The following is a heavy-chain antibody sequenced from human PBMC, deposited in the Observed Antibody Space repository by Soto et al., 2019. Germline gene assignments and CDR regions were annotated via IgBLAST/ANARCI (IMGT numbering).Heavy chain of an antibody. Sequence: SVKVSGKPSGGIFTNYAFTWVRQAPGQRLEWMGGPIPLFGTANYAQKFQGRVTITADKSTTTVYLEVSSLRSEDTALYYCSAYCSSSNCPAADDYWGQGTQVTVSS. CDR2: PIPLFGTA. J-gene: IGHJ4*02. CDR1: GGIFTNYA. CDR3: SAYCSSSNCPAADDY. V-gene: IGHV1-69*06. D-gene: IGHD2-2*01.